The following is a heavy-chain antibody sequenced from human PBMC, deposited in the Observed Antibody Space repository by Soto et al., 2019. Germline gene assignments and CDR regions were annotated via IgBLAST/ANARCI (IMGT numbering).Heavy chain of an antibody. CDR2: ISYSGTT. D-gene: IGHD7-27*01. CDR3: ARGPNPYYFDY. V-gene: IGHV4-30-4*01. CDR1: GGSINSGDYY. J-gene: IGHJ4*02. Sequence: QVQLQESGPGLVKPSQTLSLTCTVSGGSINSGDYYSSWIRQPPGKGLEWIGYISYSGTTYYNPSLRSRVSISVDKSKNQFSLKLSSVTAADTAVYYCARGPNPYYFDYWGQGTLVTVSS.